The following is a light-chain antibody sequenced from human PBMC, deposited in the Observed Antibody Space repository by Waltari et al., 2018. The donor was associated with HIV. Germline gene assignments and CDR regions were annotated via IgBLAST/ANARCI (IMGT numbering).Light chain of an antibody. J-gene: IGKJ1*01. V-gene: IGKV3-20*01. Sequence: EIVLTQSPGTLSLSPGERATLSCRASQNVGNNYLAWFQQKPGQAPRLLVYNPSTRATGIPDRFSGSGSGTHFTLTISRLEPEDFAVYYCHQYAYSPRTFGQGTKAEI. CDR3: HQYAYSPRT. CDR1: QNVGNNY. CDR2: NPS.